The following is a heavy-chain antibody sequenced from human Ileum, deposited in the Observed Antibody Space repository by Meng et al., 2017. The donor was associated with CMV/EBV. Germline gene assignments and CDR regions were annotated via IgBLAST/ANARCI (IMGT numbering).Heavy chain of an antibody. D-gene: IGHD3-3*01. CDR2: FSSSSSYI. J-gene: IGHJ5*02. Sequence: NWGGQAPGKGMEWVSSFSSSSSYIYYADSVKGRFTISRDNAKNSLYLQMNSLRAEDTAVYYCARDTSSYYDFWSGYYGVETYNWFDPWGQGTLVTVSS. V-gene: IGHV3-21*01. CDR3: ARDTSSYYDFWSGYYGVETYNWFDP.